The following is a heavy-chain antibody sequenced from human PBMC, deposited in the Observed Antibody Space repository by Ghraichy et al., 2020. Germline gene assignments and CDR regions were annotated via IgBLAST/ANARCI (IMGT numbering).Heavy chain of an antibody. CDR2: IDWDDDK. D-gene: IGHD6-13*01. J-gene: IGHJ4*02. V-gene: IGHV2-70*04. CDR3: ARMHRVGSSWYFDY. CDR1: GFSLSTSGMR. Sequence: SGPTLVKPTQTLTLTCTFSGFSLSTSGMRVSWIRQPPGKDLEWLARIDWDDDKFYSTSLKTRLTISKDTSKNQVVLTMTNMDPVDTATYYCARMHRVGSSWYFDYWGQGTLVTVSS.